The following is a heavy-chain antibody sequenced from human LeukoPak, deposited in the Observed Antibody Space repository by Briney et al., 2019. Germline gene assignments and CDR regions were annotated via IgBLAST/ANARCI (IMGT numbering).Heavy chain of an antibody. CDR2: ISYDGSNK. CDR3: SRWMDIVIVPAATLDY. J-gene: IGHJ4*02. V-gene: IGHV3-30*04. Sequence: PGGSLRLSCAASGFTFSSYAMHWVRQAPGKGLEWVAVISYDGSNKYYADSVKGRFTIWRDNSKNTLYLQMNSLRAEDTAVYYCSRWMDIVIVPAATLDYWGQGTLVTVSS. CDR1: GFTFSSYA. D-gene: IGHD2-2*03.